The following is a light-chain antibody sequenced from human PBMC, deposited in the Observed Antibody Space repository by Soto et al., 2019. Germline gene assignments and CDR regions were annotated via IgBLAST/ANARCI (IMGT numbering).Light chain of an antibody. CDR2: DVD. CDR3: CSYAGNYIFV. CDR1: SSDVGGYNH. J-gene: IGLJ2*01. Sequence: QSALTQPRSVSGSPGQSITISCTGTSSDVGGYNHVSWYQQHPGKAPKLMIYDVDKRPSGVPDRFSGSKSGNTASLTISGLPTEDEGDYYCCSYAGNYIFVFGGGTKVTVL. V-gene: IGLV2-11*01.